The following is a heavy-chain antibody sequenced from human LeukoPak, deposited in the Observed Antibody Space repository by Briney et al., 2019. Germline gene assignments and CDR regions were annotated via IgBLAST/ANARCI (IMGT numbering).Heavy chain of an antibody. J-gene: IGHJ4*02. CDR3: ARDYAALDY. V-gene: IGHV3-33*08. CDR1: GFTFSSYS. CDR2: IRFDGSSK. D-gene: IGHD4-17*01. Sequence: GGSLRLSCAASGFTFSSYSMNWVRQAPGRGLEWVALIRFDGSSKYYADSVKGRFIISRDNSKNTLSLQMNSLRAEDTAVYYCARDYAALDYWGQGTLVTVSS.